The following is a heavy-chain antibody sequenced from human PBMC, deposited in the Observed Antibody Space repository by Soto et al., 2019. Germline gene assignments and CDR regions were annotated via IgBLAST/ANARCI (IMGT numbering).Heavy chain of an antibody. CDR3: AMRGPGTYFDY. Sequence: EVQLLESGGGLVQPGGSLRLSCAASGFTFSSYAMRWVRQAPGKGLEWVSAVSGSGGSTYYADSVKGRFTISRDNSKNTLYLQTNSLRAEDTAVYYCAMRGPGTYFDYWGQGTLVTVSS. CDR1: GFTFSSYA. V-gene: IGHV3-23*01. D-gene: IGHD6-13*01. CDR2: VSGSGGST. J-gene: IGHJ4*02.